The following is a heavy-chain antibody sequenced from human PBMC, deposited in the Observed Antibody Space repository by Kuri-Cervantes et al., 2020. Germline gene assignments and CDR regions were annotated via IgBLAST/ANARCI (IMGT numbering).Heavy chain of an antibody. Sequence: ASVKVSCKASGYTFTSYDMHWVRQAPGQGLEWMGIINPSGGSTSYAQKFQGRVTITADESTSTAYMELSSLRPEDTAVYYCARDFGALPYRTPYYYYGMDVWGQGTTVTVSS. J-gene: IGHJ6*02. CDR1: GYTFTSYD. CDR3: ARDFGALPYRTPYYYYGMDV. D-gene: IGHD3-16*01. V-gene: IGHV1-46*01. CDR2: INPSGGST.